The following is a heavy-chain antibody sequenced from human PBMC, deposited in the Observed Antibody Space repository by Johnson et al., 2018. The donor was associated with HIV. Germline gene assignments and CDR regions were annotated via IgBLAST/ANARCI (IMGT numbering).Heavy chain of an antibody. CDR3: ARDGESQQLPLGDAFDI. J-gene: IGHJ3*02. Sequence: QVQLVESGGGVVQPGRSLRLSCAASGFTFNMYGMHWVRQAPGKGLEWVANIKQDGSEKYYAESVKGSFTISRDNSKNTLYLQMNNLRVEDTAVYYCARDGESQQLPLGDAFDIWGQGTMVTVSS. CDR2: IKQDGSEK. V-gene: IGHV3-33*01. D-gene: IGHD6-13*01. CDR1: GFTFNMYG.